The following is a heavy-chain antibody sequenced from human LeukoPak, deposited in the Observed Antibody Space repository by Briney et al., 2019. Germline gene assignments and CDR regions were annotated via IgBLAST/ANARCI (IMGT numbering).Heavy chain of an antibody. Sequence: SGPALVKPTQTLTLTCTFSGFSLNTRGLCVSWIRQPPGKALEWLARIDWDEDKFYSTSLKTRLTISKDTSENHVVLTMTNMDPVDTATYYCVRMGAFGDHPSYFDSWGQGTLVTVSS. J-gene: IGHJ4*02. V-gene: IGHV2-70*17. CDR2: IDWDEDK. D-gene: IGHD2-21*02. CDR3: VRMGAFGDHPSYFDS. CDR1: GFSLNTRGLC.